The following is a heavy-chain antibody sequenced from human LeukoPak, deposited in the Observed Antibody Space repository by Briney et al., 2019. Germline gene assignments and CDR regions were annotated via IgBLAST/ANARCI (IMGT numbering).Heavy chain of an antibody. CDR1: GFTVSGNY. J-gene: IGHJ4*02. CDR2: IYSSDNT. V-gene: IGHV3-66*02. Sequence: GGSLRLSCAASGFTVSGNYMSWVRQAPGKGLEWVSVIYSSDNTYYIDSVKGRFTISRDNSKNTLYLQMNSLRAEDTAVYYCAGRRVLDAFFDYWGQGTLVTVSS. CDR3: AGRRVLDAFFDY. D-gene: IGHD3-16*01.